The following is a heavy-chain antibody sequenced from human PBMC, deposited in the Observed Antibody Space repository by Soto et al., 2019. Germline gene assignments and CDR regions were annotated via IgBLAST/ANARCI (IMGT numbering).Heavy chain of an antibody. Sequence: GGSLRLSCSASGFTFSSYAMHWVRQAPGKGLEYVSAISSNGGSTYYADSVKGRFTISRDNSKNTLYLQMSSLRAEDTAVYYCVKGGGCSSTSCTHYYYYGMDVWGQGTTVTVSS. CDR2: ISSNGGST. D-gene: IGHD2-2*01. CDR1: GFTFSSYA. CDR3: VKGGGCSSTSCTHYYYYGMDV. J-gene: IGHJ6*02. V-gene: IGHV3-64D*06.